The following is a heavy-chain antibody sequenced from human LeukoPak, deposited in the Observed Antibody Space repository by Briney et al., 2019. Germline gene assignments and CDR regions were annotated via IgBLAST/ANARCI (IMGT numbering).Heavy chain of an antibody. CDR3: ATVDLAQLAAGY. CDR2: ISAYNGNT. Sequence: ASVKVSCKASGYTFTSYGISWVRQAPGQGLEWMGWISAYNGNTNYAQKLQGRVTMTTDTSTSTAYMELRSLRSDDTAVYYCATVDLAQLAAGYWGQGTLVTVSS. J-gene: IGHJ4*02. D-gene: IGHD6-13*01. V-gene: IGHV1-18*01. CDR1: GYTFTSYG.